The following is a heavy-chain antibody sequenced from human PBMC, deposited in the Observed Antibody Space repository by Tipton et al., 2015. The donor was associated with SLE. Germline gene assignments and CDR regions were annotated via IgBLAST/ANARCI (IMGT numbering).Heavy chain of an antibody. CDR2: MYGRGST. V-gene: IGHV4-4*07. J-gene: IGHJ2*01. CDR1: GGSISIHY. Sequence: TLSLTCTVSGGSISIHYWSWIRQPAGKGLEWMGRMYGRGSTNYNLYLQSRVTMSVDTSKNQFSLRLSSVTAADTAVYYCARARAGWYFDIWGRGTLVTVSS. CDR3: ARARAGWYFDI.